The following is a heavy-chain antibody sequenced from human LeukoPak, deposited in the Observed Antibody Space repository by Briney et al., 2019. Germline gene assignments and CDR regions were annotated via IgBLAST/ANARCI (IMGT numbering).Heavy chain of an antibody. Sequence: ASVKVSCKTSGYTFTSYGINWVRQAPGQGLEWMGWINGNNGKTNSAEKIQGRLTMTTDTSTSTVFMELKSLRFDDTAVYYCARDTGGDFLFDYWGPGTLVSVSS. V-gene: IGHV1-18*01. J-gene: IGHJ4*02. CDR2: INGNNGKT. CDR3: ARDTGGDFLFDY. D-gene: IGHD2-21*02. CDR1: GYTFTSYG.